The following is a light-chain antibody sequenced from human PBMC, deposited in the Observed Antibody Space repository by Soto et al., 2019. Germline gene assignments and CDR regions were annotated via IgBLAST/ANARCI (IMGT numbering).Light chain of an antibody. Sequence: DIVMTQSPDSLAVSLGERATINCKSSQSVLYSSNNKNYLAWYQQKPGQPPKLLIYWASTRESGVPDRFSGSESGTDFTLTISSLQAEDVAVYYCQQYYSTPRPWTFGQGTKVEIK. CDR1: QSVLYSSNNKNY. J-gene: IGKJ1*01. V-gene: IGKV4-1*01. CDR3: QQYYSTPRPWT. CDR2: WAS.